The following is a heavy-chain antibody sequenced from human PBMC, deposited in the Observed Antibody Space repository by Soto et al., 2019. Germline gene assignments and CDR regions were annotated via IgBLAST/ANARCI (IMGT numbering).Heavy chain of an antibody. V-gene: IGHV1-69*12. Sequence: QVQLEQSGAEVKKPGSSVKVSCKASGGTFRNSAISWVRQAPGQGIEWMGGIMPIFRTPDYAQKFQGRVTITADESTSTAYMELSVLRSDDTAVYYCARDNDRPQLGGNYYYILDVWGHGTTVTVSS. D-gene: IGHD1-1*01. J-gene: IGHJ6*02. CDR3: ARDNDRPQLGGNYYYILDV. CDR1: GGTFRNSA. CDR2: IMPIFRTP.